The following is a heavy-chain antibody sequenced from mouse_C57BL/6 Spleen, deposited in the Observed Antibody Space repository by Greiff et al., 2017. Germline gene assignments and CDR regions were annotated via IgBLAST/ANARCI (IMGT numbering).Heavy chain of an antibody. CDR3: ARDYDYGDYAMDY. CDR1: GYSITSGYY. D-gene: IGHD2-4*01. V-gene: IGHV3-6*01. CDR2: ISYDGSN. J-gene: IGHJ4*01. Sequence: LMESVPGLVKPSQSLSLTCSVTGYSITSGYYWNWIRQFPGNKLEWMGYISYDGSNNYNPSLKNRISITRDTSKNQFFLKLNSVTTEDTATYYCARDYDYGDYAMDYWGQGTSVTVSS.